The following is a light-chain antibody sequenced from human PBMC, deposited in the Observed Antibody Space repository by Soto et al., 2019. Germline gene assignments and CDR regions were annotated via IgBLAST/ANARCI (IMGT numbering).Light chain of an antibody. J-gene: IGKJ3*01. CDR2: GTF. CDR1: QSLSNN. CDR3: QQYNSWPFT. Sequence: EIVMTQSPATLSLSPGERATLSCRASQSLSNNLAWYQQKPGQAPRLLIYGTFTRATGIPARFSGSASGTEFSLTISSLQSEDFAVYYCQQYNSWPFTVGPGTKVDI. V-gene: IGKV3-15*01.